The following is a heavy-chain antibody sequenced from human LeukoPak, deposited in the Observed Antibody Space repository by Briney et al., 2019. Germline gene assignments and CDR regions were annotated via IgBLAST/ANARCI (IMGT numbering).Heavy chain of an antibody. CDR3: ARRSIGGTYYFDY. Sequence: GGSLRLSCEPSGFTFSSYAMSWVRQAPGKALEWVSTISANGGSTYYADSLKGRFTISRDNSKNTLYLQMNSLRAEDTAVYHCARRSIGGTYYFDYWGQGTLVTVSS. V-gene: IGHV3-23*01. D-gene: IGHD2-15*01. CDR2: ISANGGST. J-gene: IGHJ4*02. CDR1: GFTFSSYA.